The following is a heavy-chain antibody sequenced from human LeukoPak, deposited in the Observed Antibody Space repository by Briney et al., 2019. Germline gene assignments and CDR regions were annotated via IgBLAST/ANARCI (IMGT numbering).Heavy chain of an antibody. CDR3: ARCNYYDSSGMRY. CDR1: GGSFSGYY. D-gene: IGHD3-22*01. Sequence: PSETLSLTCALYGGSFSGYYWSWIRQPPGKGLEWIREINHSGSTNYNPSLKSRVTISVDTSKNQFSLKLSSVTAADTAVYYCARCNYYDSSGMRYWGQGTLVTVSS. V-gene: IGHV4-34*01. CDR2: INHSGST. J-gene: IGHJ4*02.